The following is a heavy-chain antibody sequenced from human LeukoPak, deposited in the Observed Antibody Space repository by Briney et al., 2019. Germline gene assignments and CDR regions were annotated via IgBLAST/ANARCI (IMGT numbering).Heavy chain of an antibody. CDR3: ARGIVGATPFDY. CDR2: INHSGST. Sequence: SETLSLTCAVYGGPFSGYYWSWIRQPPGKGLEWIGEINHSGSTNYNPSLKSRVTISVDTSKNQFSLKLSSVTAADTAVYYCARGIVGATPFDYWGQGTLVTVSS. V-gene: IGHV4-34*01. D-gene: IGHD1-26*01. J-gene: IGHJ4*02. CDR1: GGPFSGYY.